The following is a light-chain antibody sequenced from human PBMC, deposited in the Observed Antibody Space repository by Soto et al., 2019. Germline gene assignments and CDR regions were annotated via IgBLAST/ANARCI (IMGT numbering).Light chain of an antibody. Sequence: DIQMTQSPSTLSASVGDRVTITCRASQSISSWLAWYQQKPGKVPKLLIYDASSLQSGFPSRFSGSGSGTEFTLTISSLQPDDIATYLCQQYNTYPLTFGGGTKVEI. V-gene: IGKV1-5*01. CDR3: QQYNTYPLT. CDR2: DAS. J-gene: IGKJ4*01. CDR1: QSISSW.